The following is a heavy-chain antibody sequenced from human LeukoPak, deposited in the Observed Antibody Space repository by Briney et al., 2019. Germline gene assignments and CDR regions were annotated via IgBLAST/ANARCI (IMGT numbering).Heavy chain of an antibody. J-gene: IGHJ4*02. CDR3: ARERRDGYNYYFDY. Sequence: KASETLSLTCTVSGGSISSSSYYWSWIRQPAGKGLEWIGRIYTSGSTNYNPSLKSRVTISVDTSKNQFSLKLSSVTAADTAVYYCARERRDGYNYYFDYWGQGTLVTVSS. CDR1: GGSISSSSYY. CDR2: IYTSGST. V-gene: IGHV4-61*02. D-gene: IGHD5-24*01.